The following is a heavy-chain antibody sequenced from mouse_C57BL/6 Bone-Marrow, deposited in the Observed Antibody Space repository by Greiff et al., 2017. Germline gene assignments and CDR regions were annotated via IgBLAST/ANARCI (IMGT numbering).Heavy chain of an antibody. Sequence: QVQLQQSGAELARPGASVKLSCKASGYTFTSYGISWVKQRTGQGLEWIGEIYPRSGNTYYNEKFKGKATLTADKSSSTAYMELRSLTSEDSAVYFWARSLLLFAYWGQGALVTVSA. CDR3: ARSLLLFAY. V-gene: IGHV1-81*01. CDR1: GYTFTSYG. D-gene: IGHD1-1*01. CDR2: IYPRSGNT. J-gene: IGHJ3*01.